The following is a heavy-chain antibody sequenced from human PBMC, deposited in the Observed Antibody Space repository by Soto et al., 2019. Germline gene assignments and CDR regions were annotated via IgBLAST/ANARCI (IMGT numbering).Heavy chain of an antibody. V-gene: IGHV4-30-2*01. D-gene: IGHD6-13*01. CDR1: GGSISSGGYS. Sequence: QLQLQESGSRLVKPSQTLSLTCAVSGGSISSGGYSWNWIRQPPGKGLEWIGFIYHSGTTYYNPSLKSRVPISVDTSKNQFSLKLNSVTAADTAVYYCARGDRGYGSHWYFDLWGRGTLVTVSS. CDR2: IYHSGTT. J-gene: IGHJ2*01. CDR3: ARGDRGYGSHWYFDL.